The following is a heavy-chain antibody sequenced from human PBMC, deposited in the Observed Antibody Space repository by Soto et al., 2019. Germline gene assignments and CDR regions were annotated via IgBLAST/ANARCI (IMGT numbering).Heavy chain of an antibody. CDR3: ARRVSGSYSDY. J-gene: IGHJ4*02. CDR1: GFTFSSYA. CDR2: ISGSGGST. D-gene: IGHD1-26*01. Sequence: EVQLLESGGGLVQPGGSLRLSCAASGFTFSSYAMRWVRQAPGKGLEWVSAISGSGGSTYYADSVKGRFTISRDNSKNTLYLQMNSLRAEDAAVYYCARRVSGSYSDYWGQGTLVTVSS. V-gene: IGHV3-23*01.